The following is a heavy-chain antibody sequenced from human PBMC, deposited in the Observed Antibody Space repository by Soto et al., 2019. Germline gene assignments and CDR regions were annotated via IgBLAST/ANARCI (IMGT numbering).Heavy chain of an antibody. V-gene: IGHV1-18*01. D-gene: IGHD3-22*01. CDR1: GYTFSSYG. J-gene: IGHJ4*02. CDR3: ARTLPYYYDSSGYLYYFDY. CDR2: ISAYNGNT. Sequence: ASVKVSCKASGYTFSSYGISWVRQAPGQGLEWMGWISAYNGNTNYAQKLQGRVTMTRDTSTSTVYMELSSLRSEDTAVYYCARTLPYYYDSSGYLYYFDYWGQGTLVTVSS.